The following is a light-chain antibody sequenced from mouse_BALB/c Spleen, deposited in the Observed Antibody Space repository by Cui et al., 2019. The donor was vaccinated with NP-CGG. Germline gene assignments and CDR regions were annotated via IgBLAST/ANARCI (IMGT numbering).Light chain of an antibody. CDR1: TGAVTTSNY. V-gene: IGLV1*01. CDR2: GTN. CDR3: ALWYSNHWV. Sequence: QALVTQESLLTTSPGETVTLTCRSSTGAVTTSNYANWVQEKPDHLFTGLIGGTNNRAPGVPARFSGSLIGDKAALTITGAQTEDEAIYFCALWYSNHWVFGGGTKLTV. J-gene: IGLJ1*01.